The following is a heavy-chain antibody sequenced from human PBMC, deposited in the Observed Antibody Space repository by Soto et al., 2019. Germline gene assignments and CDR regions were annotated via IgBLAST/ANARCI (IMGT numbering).Heavy chain of an antibody. CDR1: GFTFSSYE. V-gene: IGHV3-48*03. CDR2: ISSSGSTI. CDR3: ARERPPVPYYDFWSGYPENWFDP. J-gene: IGHJ5*02. D-gene: IGHD3-3*01. Sequence: EVQLVESGGGLVQPGGSLRLSCAASGFTFSSYEMNWVRQAPGKGLEWVSYISSSGSTIYYADSVKGRFTISRDNAKNSLYLQMNSLRAEDTAVYYCARERPPVPYYDFWSGYPENWFDPWGQGTLVTVSS.